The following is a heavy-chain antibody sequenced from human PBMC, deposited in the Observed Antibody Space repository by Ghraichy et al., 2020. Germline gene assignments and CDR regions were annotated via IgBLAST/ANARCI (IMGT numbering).Heavy chain of an antibody. CDR2: IYTDVSTA. CDR1: GFTFTDYW. J-gene: IGHJ4*02. D-gene: IGHD3-22*01. Sequence: GGSLRLSCAVSGFTFTDYWLHWVRQAPGKGLVWVSRIYTDVSTATYADSVKGRFTISRDNAKNTLYLQMNSLRADDTAVYYCATSAATYYGTALDYWGQGNLVTVSS. CDR3: ATSAATYYGTALDY. V-gene: IGHV3-74*01.